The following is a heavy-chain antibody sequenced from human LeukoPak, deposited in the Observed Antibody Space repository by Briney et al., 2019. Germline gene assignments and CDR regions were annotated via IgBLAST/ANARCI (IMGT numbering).Heavy chain of an antibody. Sequence: GGSLRLSCAASGFTFSSYAMSWVRQAPGKGLEWVSAISGSGGSTYYADSVKGRFTISRDNSKNTLYLQMNSLRAEDTAVYYCAKADIVLMVYGEESFDYWGQGTLVTVSS. CDR1: GFTFSSYA. J-gene: IGHJ4*02. V-gene: IGHV3-23*01. CDR2: ISGSGGST. D-gene: IGHD2-8*01. CDR3: AKADIVLMVYGEESFDY.